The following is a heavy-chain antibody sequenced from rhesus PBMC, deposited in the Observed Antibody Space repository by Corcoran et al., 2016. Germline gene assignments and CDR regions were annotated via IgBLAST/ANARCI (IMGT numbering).Heavy chain of an antibody. Sequence: QVQLQESGPGLGKPSETLSLTCAVPGGSISGGYYYWSWIRQPPGKGREWIGYITYSGSPRYHPSLKSPVTSSSDTSKNQFSLKLSSVTAADTAVYYCARGVTIFGLVTTTFDYWGQGVLVTVSS. CDR1: GGSISGGYYY. CDR3: ARGVTIFGLVTTTFDY. V-gene: IGHV4-122*02. CDR2: ITYSGSP. D-gene: IGHD3-3*01. J-gene: IGHJ4*01.